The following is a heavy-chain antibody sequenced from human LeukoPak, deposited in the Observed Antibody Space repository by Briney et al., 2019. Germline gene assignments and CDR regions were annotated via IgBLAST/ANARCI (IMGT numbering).Heavy chain of an antibody. CDR1: YDSVSNYY. V-gene: IGHV4-59*02. Sequence: SETLSLTCTVSYDSVSNYYWSWIPQTPEKGLEWIGYMSNSGGSDYGPSLKSRVAMSVDMSKNQFSLKMSYVTAADTAVYYCARTRYGDYAWGDYYYYYMDVWGKGTTVTVSS. D-gene: IGHD4-17*01. CDR2: MSNSGGS. J-gene: IGHJ6*03. CDR3: ARTRYGDYAWGDYYYYYMDV.